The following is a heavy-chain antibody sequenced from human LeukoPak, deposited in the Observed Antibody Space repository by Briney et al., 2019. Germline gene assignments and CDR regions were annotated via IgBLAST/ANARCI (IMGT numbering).Heavy chain of an antibody. D-gene: IGHD3-9*01. J-gene: IGHJ4*02. V-gene: IGHV4-59*12. CDR3: VRDAWGWLFDS. CDR1: GGSISSYY. Sequence: SETLSLTCTVSGGSISSYYWSWIRQPPGKGLEWIGYISYSGSTKYNPSLKSRVTISVDTSKNQFSLKLSSVTAADTAVYYCVRDAWGWLFDSWGLGTLVTVSA. CDR2: ISYSGST.